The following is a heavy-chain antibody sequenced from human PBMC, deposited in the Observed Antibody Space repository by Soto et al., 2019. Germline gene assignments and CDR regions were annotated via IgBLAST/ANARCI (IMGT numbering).Heavy chain of an antibody. D-gene: IGHD5-18*01. Sequence: ASGNIDCRSSGYTFSIYGIGWVRRAPAQVVEWMGWISAYNGNTNYAQKLQGRVTLTTDTSTSTAYMELRSLRSDDTAVYYCARKVVDTDMVRGYYYYGMDVWRKGTTDTVSS. CDR1: GYTFSIYG. V-gene: IGHV1-18*04. CDR2: ISAYNGNT. J-gene: IGHJ6*04. CDR3: ARKVVDTDMVRGYYYYGMDV.